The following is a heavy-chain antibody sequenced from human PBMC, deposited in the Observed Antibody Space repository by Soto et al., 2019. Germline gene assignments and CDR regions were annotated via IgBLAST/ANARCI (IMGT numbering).Heavy chain of an antibody. CDR3: AKVHCSTTTCFWNDAFDM. CDR2: ISYDGSDA. Sequence: QVQLVESGGGVVQPGRSQRLSCAASGFSFNRYSMHWVRQAPGKGLEWVAAISYDGSDANYADSVKGRFTISRDNSKNTLYLQMNSLRPEYTAVYYCAKVHCSTTTCFWNDAFDMWGQGTMVTVSS. D-gene: IGHD2-2*01. V-gene: IGHV3-30*18. J-gene: IGHJ3*02. CDR1: GFSFNRYS.